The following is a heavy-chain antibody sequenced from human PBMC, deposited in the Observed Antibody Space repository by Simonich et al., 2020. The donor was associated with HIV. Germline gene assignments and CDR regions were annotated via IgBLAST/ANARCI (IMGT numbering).Heavy chain of an antibody. V-gene: IGHV4-34*01. CDR2: ISHRVST. D-gene: IGHD3-10*01. CDR1: GWSLSGYF. Sequence: QVPLQLWGAGLLKPSETLFLTCVVYGWSLSGYFWSWIRQPPGKGVEWVGEISHRVSTDNNPSPKSRVTISVDTSKNQFSLKLSSVTAADTAMYYCARRPPITGRGFDIWGQGTMVTVSS. CDR3: ARRPPITGRGFDI. J-gene: IGHJ3*02.